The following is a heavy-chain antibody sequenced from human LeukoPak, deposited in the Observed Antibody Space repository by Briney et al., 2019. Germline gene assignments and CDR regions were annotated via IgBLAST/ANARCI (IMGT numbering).Heavy chain of an antibody. D-gene: IGHD4-17*01. J-gene: IGHJ4*02. CDR3: AKGHDYGDYDY. Sequence: GGSLRLSCAASGFTFSSYGMHWVRQAPGKGLEWVAVISYDGSNKYYADSVKGRFTISRDNSKNTMYLQMNSLRAEHTAAYYCAKGHDYGDYDYWGQGTLVTVSS. CDR2: ISYDGSNK. V-gene: IGHV3-30*18. CDR1: GFTFSSYG.